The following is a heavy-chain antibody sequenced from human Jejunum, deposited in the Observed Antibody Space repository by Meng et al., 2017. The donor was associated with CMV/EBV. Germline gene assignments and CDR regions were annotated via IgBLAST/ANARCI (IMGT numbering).Heavy chain of an antibody. Sequence: SGPSPVKPSQTLPPPCPVLGDSIRSGDYSWNWIPQSPGKGLEWIWYIYYNGNAYYNPSLQSRVSISVDTSKNEFSLNLNSVTAADTALYFCARGGIFRGVDYWGQGTLVTVSS. CDR2: IYYNGNA. V-gene: IGHV4-30-4*08. D-gene: IGHD3-10*01. CDR1: GDSIRSGDYS. CDR3: ARGGIFRGVDY. J-gene: IGHJ4*02.